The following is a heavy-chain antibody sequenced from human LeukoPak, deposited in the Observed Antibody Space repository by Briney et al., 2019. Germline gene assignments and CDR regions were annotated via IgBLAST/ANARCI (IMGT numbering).Heavy chain of an antibody. CDR1: GGLIRNDDYY. CDR3: ARLEQLRYFFDF. V-gene: IGHV4-30-4*01. D-gene: IGHD3-9*01. J-gene: IGHJ4*02. CDR2: VFYSGST. Sequence: SETLSLTCIVSGGLIRNDDYYWSWLRQPPGKGLEWLGYVFYSGSTYYNPSLKGRASMAADTSKNQFSLNLTSVTAADTAVYFCARLEQLRYFFDFWGRGTLITVSS.